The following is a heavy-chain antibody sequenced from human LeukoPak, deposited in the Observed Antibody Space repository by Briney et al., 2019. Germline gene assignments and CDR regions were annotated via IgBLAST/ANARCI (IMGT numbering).Heavy chain of an antibody. D-gene: IGHD3-3*01. V-gene: IGHV3-33*01. CDR2: IWYDGSQR. CDR3: VRGADMNYNFENSFYFDS. Sequence: SGGSLRLSCAVSGFTMKNFGMHWVRQAPGKGLEWVAVIWYDGSQRHYIDSVKGRFAISRENSMNTLSLEMNGPRVEDTAVYYCVRGADMNYNFENSFYFDSWGQGALVIVSS. CDR1: GFTMKNFG. J-gene: IGHJ4*02.